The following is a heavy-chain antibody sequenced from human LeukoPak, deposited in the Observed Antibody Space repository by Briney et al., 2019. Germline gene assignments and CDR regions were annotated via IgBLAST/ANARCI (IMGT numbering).Heavy chain of an antibody. J-gene: IGHJ6*03. Sequence: SETLSLTVSVHGGSLSGDYWTWIRQPPGKGLKWIRAFHHSESTYYNPSLKSPVTLSVDTSQSQLSMKLSAVSAPDTRVYYCARDRLMVYATDNYYYFYMDVWGKGTTVTASS. D-gene: IGHD2-8*01. V-gene: IGHV4-34*01. CDR2: FHHSEST. CDR3: ARDRLMVYATDNYYYFYMDV. CDR1: GGSLSGDY.